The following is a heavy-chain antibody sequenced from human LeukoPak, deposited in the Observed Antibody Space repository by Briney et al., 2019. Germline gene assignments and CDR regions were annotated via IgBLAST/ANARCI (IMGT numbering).Heavy chain of an antibody. Sequence: PGGSLRLSCAASGFTFSSYAMSWVRQAPGKGLEWVSYISSSGSTIYYADSVKGRFTISRDNAKNSLYLQMNSLRAEDTAVYYCARGPYYDFWSGRVYYFDYWGQGTLVTVSS. D-gene: IGHD3-3*01. CDR2: ISSSGSTI. J-gene: IGHJ4*02. CDR3: ARGPYYDFWSGRVYYFDY. V-gene: IGHV3-48*03. CDR1: GFTFSSYA.